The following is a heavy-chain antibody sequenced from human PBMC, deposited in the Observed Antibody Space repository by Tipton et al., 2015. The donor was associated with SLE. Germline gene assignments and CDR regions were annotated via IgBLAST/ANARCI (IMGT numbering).Heavy chain of an antibody. D-gene: IGHD3-3*02. CDR3: ARRSLLAVPK. Sequence: LVQPSETLSLTCTVSDASINSGDYYWVWIRQPPGKGLEWVGSIYDGGSTYYNPSLKSRLTISADTSNKHFSLKRSRVTAADTAVYYCARRSLLAVPKWGQGTLVTVSP. CDR2: IYDGGST. V-gene: IGHV4-39*02. J-gene: IGHJ4*02. CDR1: DASINSGDYY.